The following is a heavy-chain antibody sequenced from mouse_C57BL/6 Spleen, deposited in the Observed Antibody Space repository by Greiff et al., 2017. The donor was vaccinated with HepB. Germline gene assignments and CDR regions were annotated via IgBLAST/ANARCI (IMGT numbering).Heavy chain of an antibody. Sequence: DVQLQESGPGLVKPSQSLSLTCSVTGYSITSGYYWNWIRQFPGNKLEWMGYISYDGSNNYNPSLKNRISITRDTSKNQFFLKLNSVTTEDTATYYCARGPYGSGYWGQGTTLTVSS. CDR2: ISYDGSN. J-gene: IGHJ2*01. CDR1: GYSITSGYY. D-gene: IGHD1-1*01. CDR3: ARGPYGSGY. V-gene: IGHV3-6*01.